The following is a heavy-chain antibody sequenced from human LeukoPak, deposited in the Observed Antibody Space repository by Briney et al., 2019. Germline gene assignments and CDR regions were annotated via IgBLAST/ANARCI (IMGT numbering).Heavy chain of an antibody. D-gene: IGHD4-17*01. CDR1: GYSISSGYY. CDR3: ARGPQTRDGDYAD. V-gene: IGHV4-38-2*01. CDR2: IYHSGST. J-gene: IGHJ4*02. Sequence: PSETLSLTCAVSGYSISSGYYWGWIRQPPGKGLEWIGSIYHSGSTYYNPSLKSRVTISVDTSKNQFSLKLSSVTAADTAVYYCARGPQTRDGDYADWGQGTLVTVSS.